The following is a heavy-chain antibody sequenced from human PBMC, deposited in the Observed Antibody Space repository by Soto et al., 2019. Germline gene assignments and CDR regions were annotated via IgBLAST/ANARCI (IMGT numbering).Heavy chain of an antibody. CDR2: GIPLLDAS. V-gene: IGHV1-69*08. J-gene: IGHJ6*03. Sequence: QVQLVQSGADVKKPGSSVKISCTASGAAFSNYTFTWVRRAPGEGLEWVGRGIPLLDASNHAEKFQDRVTISADRATSTVYMELSGLRSEDSAIYYCASGKSQMSQDRMCCQYSRDVWGKGTSVTVSS. CDR1: GAAFSNYT. CDR3: ASGKSQMSQDRMCCQYSRDV. D-gene: IGHD2-15*01.